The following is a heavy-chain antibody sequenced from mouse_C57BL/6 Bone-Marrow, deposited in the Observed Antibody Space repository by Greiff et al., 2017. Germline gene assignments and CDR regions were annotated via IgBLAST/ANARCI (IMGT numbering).Heavy chain of an antibody. D-gene: IGHD1-1*01. Sequence: QVQLKESGAELVRPGASVTLSCKASGYTFTDYEMHWVKQTPVHGLEWIGAIGPETGGTAYNQKFKGKAILTADKSTSTAYMELRSLTSEDSAVYYCTRLTTGWCFDVWGTGTTVTVSS. CDR3: TRLTTGWCFDV. CDR1: GYTFTDYE. CDR2: IGPETGGT. J-gene: IGHJ1*03. V-gene: IGHV1-15*01.